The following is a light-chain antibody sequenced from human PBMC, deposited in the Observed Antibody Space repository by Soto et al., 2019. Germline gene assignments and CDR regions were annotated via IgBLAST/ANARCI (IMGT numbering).Light chain of an antibody. J-gene: IGKJ4*01. CDR2: GAS. CDR1: QSLRATY. CDR3: QHHGYLIG. Sequence: EVVLTQSPDTLSLSPGETATLSCRASQSLRATYVAWYQQRPGQAPRLLIYGASFRATGIPARFSGRGSGTDFTLSISRLEPEDFAVYFCQHHGYLIGFGGGTKLESK. V-gene: IGKV3-20*01.